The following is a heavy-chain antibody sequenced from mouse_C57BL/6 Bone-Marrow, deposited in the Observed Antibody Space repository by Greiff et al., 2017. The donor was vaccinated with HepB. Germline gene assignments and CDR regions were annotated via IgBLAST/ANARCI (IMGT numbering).Heavy chain of an antibody. CDR1: GFTFSSYT. J-gene: IGHJ3*01. D-gene: IGHD1-1*01. Sequence: EVKLQESGGGLVKPGGSLKLSCAASGFTFSSYTMSWVRQTPEKRLEWVATISGGGGNTYYPDSVKGRFTISRDNAKNTLYLQMSSLRSEDTALYYCARHYYGSTSWFAYWGQGTLVTVSA. V-gene: IGHV5-9*01. CDR2: ISGGGGNT. CDR3: ARHYYGSTSWFAY.